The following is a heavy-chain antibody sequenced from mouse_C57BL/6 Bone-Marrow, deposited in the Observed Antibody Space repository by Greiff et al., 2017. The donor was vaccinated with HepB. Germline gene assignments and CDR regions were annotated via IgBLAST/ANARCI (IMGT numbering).Heavy chain of an antibody. CDR3: ARHEDQGKGYPFAY. Sequence: QVQLKESDAELVKPGASVKISCKVSGYTFTDHTIHWMKQRPEQGLEWIGYIYPRDGSTKYNEKFKDKATLTADKSSSTVYMELSRLTSEDSAVYFCARHEDQGKGYPFAYWGQGTLVTVSA. V-gene: IGHV1-78*01. CDR1: GYTFTDHT. CDR2: IYPRDGST. J-gene: IGHJ3*01. D-gene: IGHD2-2*01.